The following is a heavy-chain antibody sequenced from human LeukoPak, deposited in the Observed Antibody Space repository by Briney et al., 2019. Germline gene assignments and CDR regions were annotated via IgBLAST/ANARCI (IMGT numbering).Heavy chain of an antibody. CDR1: GGTFSSYA. J-gene: IGHJ4*02. V-gene: IGHV1-69*06. Sequence: SVKVSCKASGGTFSSYAISWVRQAPGQGLEWMGGIIPIFGTANYAQKFQGRVTITADKSTSTAYMELSSLRSEDTAVYYCARDLRYYDSSGYYFDYWGQGTLVTVSS. CDR2: IIPIFGTA. CDR3: ARDLRYYDSSGYYFDY. D-gene: IGHD3-22*01.